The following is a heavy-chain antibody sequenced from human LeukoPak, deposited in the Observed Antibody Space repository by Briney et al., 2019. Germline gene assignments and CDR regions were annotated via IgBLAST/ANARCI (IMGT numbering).Heavy chain of an antibody. CDR2: IYPGDSDT. CDR3: ARVPIGDILTGYSLDY. V-gene: IGHV5-51*01. CDR1: GYSFTSYW. D-gene: IGHD3-9*01. J-gene: IGHJ4*02. Sequence: PGESLKISCKGSGYSFTSYWIGWVRQMPGKGLEWMGIIYPGDSDTRYSPSFQGQVTISADKSISTAYLQWSSLKASDTAMYYCARVPIGDILTGYSLDYWGQGTLVTVSS.